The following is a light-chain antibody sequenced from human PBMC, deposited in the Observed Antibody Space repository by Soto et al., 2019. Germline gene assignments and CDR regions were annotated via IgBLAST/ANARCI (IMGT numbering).Light chain of an antibody. Sequence: QSVLTQPPSASGTPGQRVTISCSGSSSNIGSNSVNWYQQLPGTATKLLIYSNNQRPSGVPDRFSGSKSGTSASLAISWLQFEDHADYYCAACPDSLNGPLFGRGTKLTVL. V-gene: IGLV1-44*01. CDR3: AACPDSLNGPL. CDR1: SSNIGSNS. CDR2: SNN. J-gene: IGLJ3*02.